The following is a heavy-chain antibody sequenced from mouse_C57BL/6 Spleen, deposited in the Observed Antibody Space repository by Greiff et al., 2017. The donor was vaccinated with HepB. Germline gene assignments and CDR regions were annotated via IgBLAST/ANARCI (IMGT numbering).Heavy chain of an antibody. J-gene: IGHJ4*01. D-gene: IGHD2-10*02. CDR3: ARRRVWSPAMDY. Sequence: EVQLQQSGPELVKPGASVKISCKASGYTFTDYYMNWVKQSHGKSLEWIGDINPNNGGTSYNQKFKGKATLTVDKSSSTAYMELRSLTSEDSAVYYCARRRVWSPAMDYWGQGTSVTVSS. CDR2: INPNNGGT. V-gene: IGHV1-26*01. CDR1: GYTFTDYY.